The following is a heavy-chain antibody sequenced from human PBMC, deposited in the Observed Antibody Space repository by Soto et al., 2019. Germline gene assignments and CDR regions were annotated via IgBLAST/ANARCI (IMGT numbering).Heavy chain of an antibody. Sequence: QVQLVESGGGVVQPGRSLRLSCAASGFTFSSYGMHWVRQAPGKGLEWVAVIWYDGSNKYYADSVKGRFTISRDNSKNTLYRQMNSLRAEDTAVYYCARDGGDCSFDYWGQGTLVTVSS. CDR3: ARDGGDCSFDY. J-gene: IGHJ4*02. V-gene: IGHV3-33*01. CDR1: GFTFSSYG. D-gene: IGHD2-21*02. CDR2: IWYDGSNK.